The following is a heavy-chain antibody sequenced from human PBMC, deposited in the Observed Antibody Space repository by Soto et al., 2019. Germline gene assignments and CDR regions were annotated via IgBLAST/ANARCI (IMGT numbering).Heavy chain of an antibody. V-gene: IGHV3-23*01. D-gene: IGHD3-10*01. Sequence: EVQLLESGGGLVQLGGSLSLSFAASGFTFRTFALAWVARPPGRGLGGVSTISAITYFLYYAESVKGRFSISRDNFINILYLQLNSVKAEDTAVYYCAKDRDHGDSSFAHDSWGPGSLVTVSS. J-gene: IGHJ5*01. CDR2: ISAITYFL. CDR3: AKDRDHGDSSFAHDS. CDR1: GFTFRTFA.